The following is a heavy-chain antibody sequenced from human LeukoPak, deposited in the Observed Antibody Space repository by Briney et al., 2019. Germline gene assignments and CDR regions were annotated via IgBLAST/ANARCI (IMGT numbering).Heavy chain of an antibody. D-gene: IGHD4-17*01. Sequence: PGGSLRLSCAASGFTFSSYAMSWVRQAPGKGLEWVSAIRGSGGSTYYADSVKGRFTISRDNSKNTLSLQMNSLRAEDTAIYYCAKDWDGYGDYLPLDYWGQGTLVTVSS. CDR2: IRGSGGST. CDR1: GFTFSSYA. V-gene: IGHV3-23*01. CDR3: AKDWDGYGDYLPLDY. J-gene: IGHJ4*02.